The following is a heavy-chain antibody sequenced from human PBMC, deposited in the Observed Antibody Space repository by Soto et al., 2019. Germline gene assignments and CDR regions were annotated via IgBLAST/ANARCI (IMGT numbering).Heavy chain of an antibody. D-gene: IGHD1-1*01. Sequence: PGGSLRLSCAASGFTVSSYAMSWVRQVPGKGLEWISVINDRGDITFYADSMRGRFTISRDNSKDTLYLQINSLRAEDTAVYYCANPIPKTGTTFGFWGQGTLVTVSS. V-gene: IGHV3-23*01. CDR1: GFTVSSYA. CDR3: ANPIPKTGTTFGF. J-gene: IGHJ4*02. CDR2: INDRGDIT.